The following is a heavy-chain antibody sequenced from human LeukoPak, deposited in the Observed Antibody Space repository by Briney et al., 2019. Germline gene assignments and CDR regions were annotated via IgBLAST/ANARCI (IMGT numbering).Heavy chain of an antibody. J-gene: IGHJ4*02. CDR1: GFTFSSYA. V-gene: IGHV3-30-3*01. D-gene: IGHD2-2*01. CDR2: ISYDGSNK. Sequence: GGSLRLSCAASGFTFSSYAMHWVRQALGKGLEWVAVISYDGSNKYYADSVKGRFTISRDNSKNTLYLQMNSLRAEDTAVYYCARDLRYCSSTSCWGQGTLVTVSS. CDR3: ARDLRYCSSTSC.